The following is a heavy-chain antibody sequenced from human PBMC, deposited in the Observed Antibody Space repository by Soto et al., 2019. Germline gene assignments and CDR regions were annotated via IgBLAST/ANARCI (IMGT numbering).Heavy chain of an antibody. CDR1: DGYIISPDW. CDR2: MFASGSS. CDR3: AREGFDHRPDY. V-gene: IGHV4-4*02. J-gene: IGHJ4*02. Sequence: SVTKSLTSTVSDGYIISPDWWSWYSQTPGKGLELIGEMFASGSSNYNPSLNGRVTISLDTSKNHFSLKLTSLTAADTAIYYCAREGFDHRPDYWGQGIPVTVSS.